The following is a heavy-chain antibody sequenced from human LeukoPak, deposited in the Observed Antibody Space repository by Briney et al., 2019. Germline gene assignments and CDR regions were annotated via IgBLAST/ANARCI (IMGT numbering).Heavy chain of an antibody. J-gene: IGHJ6*02. CDR1: GDSVSSNSAA. D-gene: IGHD6-13*01. Sequence: SQTLSLTCAISGDSVSSNSAAWNWIRQSPSRGLEWLGRTYYRSKWYNDYAVSVKSRITIDPDTSKNQFSLQLNSVTPEDTAVYYCARLQQLVLNYYYGMDVWGQGTTVTVSS. CDR3: ARLQQLVLNYYYGMDV. CDR2: TYYRSKWYN. V-gene: IGHV6-1*01.